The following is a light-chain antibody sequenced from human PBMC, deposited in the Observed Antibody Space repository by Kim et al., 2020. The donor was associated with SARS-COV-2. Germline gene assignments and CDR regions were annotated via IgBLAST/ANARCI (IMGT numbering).Light chain of an antibody. Sequence: SPGERATLSCRASQSVSTNLAWYQQKPGQAPRLLIYGASTRATGLPARFSASGSGTEFTLTISSLQSEDVAVYYCQQYNNWPPEYTFGQGTKLEI. CDR2: GAS. CDR1: QSVSTN. CDR3: QQYNNWPPEYT. J-gene: IGKJ2*01. V-gene: IGKV3-15*01.